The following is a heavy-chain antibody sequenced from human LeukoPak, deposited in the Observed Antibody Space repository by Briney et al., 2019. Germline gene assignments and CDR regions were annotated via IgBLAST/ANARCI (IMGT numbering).Heavy chain of an antibody. D-gene: IGHD6-13*01. CDR1: RFTFSNYG. Sequence: GGSLRLSCAASRFTFSNYGMSWVRQAPGKGLEWVSSLSNSGIGIYYADSVKGRFTISRDNSKNTLYVQMNSLRAEDTAVYYCAKVSDRTIAALRNYFDYWGQGTLVTVSS. CDR2: LSNSGIGI. J-gene: IGHJ4*02. V-gene: IGHV3-23*01. CDR3: AKVSDRTIAALRNYFDY.